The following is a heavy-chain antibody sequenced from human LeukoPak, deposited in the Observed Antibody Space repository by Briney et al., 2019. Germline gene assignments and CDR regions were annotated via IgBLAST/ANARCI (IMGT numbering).Heavy chain of an antibody. D-gene: IGHD2-2*01. V-gene: IGHV1-18*01. CDR1: GYTFTSYG. CDR2: ISAYNGNT. J-gene: IGHJ3*02. Sequence: GASVKVSCKASGYTFTSYGISWVRQAPGQGLEWMGWISAYNGNTNYAQKLQSRVTMTTDTSTSTAYMELRSLRSDDTAVYYCAIGVVVVPAAVRSAFDIWGQGTMVTASS. CDR3: AIGVVVVPAAVRSAFDI.